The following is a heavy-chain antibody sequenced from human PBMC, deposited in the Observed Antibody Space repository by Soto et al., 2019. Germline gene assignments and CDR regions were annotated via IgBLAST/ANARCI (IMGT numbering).Heavy chain of an antibody. J-gene: IGHJ6*02. V-gene: IGHV1-18*01. D-gene: IGHD3-3*01. Sequence: ASVKVSCKASGYTFTSYGISWVRQAPGQGLEWMGWISAYNGNTNYAQKLQGRVTMTTDTSTSTAYMELRSLRSDDTAVYYCARDLEYYDFWSGYSPYYYYGMDVWGQGTTVTVSS. CDR1: GYTFTSYG. CDR2: ISAYNGNT. CDR3: ARDLEYYDFWSGYSPYYYYGMDV.